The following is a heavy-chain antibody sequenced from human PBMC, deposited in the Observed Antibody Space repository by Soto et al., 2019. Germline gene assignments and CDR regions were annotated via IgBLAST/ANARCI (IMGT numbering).Heavy chain of an antibody. J-gene: IGHJ4*02. V-gene: IGHV4-61*01. CDR1: GGSVSSGSYY. D-gene: IGHD3-9*01. CDR3: ARHYDILTGYYIPYYFDY. CDR2: IYYSGST. Sequence: PSETLSLTCTVSGGSVSSGSYYWSWIRQPPGKGLEWIGYIYYSGSTNYNPSLKSRVTISVDTSKNQFSLKLSSVTAADTAVYYCARHYDILTGYYIPYYFDYWGQGTLVTVSS.